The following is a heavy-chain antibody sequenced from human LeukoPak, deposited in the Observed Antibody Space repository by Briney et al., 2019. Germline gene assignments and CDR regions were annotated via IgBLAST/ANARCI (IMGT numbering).Heavy chain of an antibody. CDR3: AGLAYGVTREFDP. CDR2: IYYSGTT. CDR1: GGSITNTNYY. Sequence: SETLSLTCTVSGGSITNTNYYWAWIRQPPGKGLEWIGSIYYSGTTYYTSSLRSRLTMSVDTSKNQFSLKLSSLPAADTAFFYCAGLAYGVTREFDPWGQGALVTVSS. J-gene: IGHJ5*02. V-gene: IGHV4-39*01. D-gene: IGHD4-17*01.